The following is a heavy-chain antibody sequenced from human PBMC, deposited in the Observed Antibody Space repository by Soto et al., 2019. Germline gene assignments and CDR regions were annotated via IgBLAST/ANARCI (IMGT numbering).Heavy chain of an antibody. CDR2: ISAYNGNT. J-gene: IGHJ6*02. CDR3: ARGYCSGGSCYLLPCYYNGMDV. CDR1: GYTFTSYG. Sequence: QVQLVQSGAEVKKPGASVKVSCKASGYTFTSYGISWVRQAPGQGLEWMGWISAYNGNTNYAQKLQGRVTMTTDTSTSTAYMELWSGRSDDTAVYFCARGYCSGGSCYLLPCYYNGMDVWGQGTTDTVSS. D-gene: IGHD2-15*01. V-gene: IGHV1-18*01.